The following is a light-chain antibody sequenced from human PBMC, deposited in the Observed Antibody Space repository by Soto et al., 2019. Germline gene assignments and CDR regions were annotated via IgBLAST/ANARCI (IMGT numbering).Light chain of an antibody. CDR1: QTISSW. J-gene: IGKJ1*01. CDR2: KAS. Sequence: DIQMTQSPSTLSGSVGDRVTITCRASQTISSWLAWYQQKPGKAPKILIYKASTLKSGVPSRLSGSGSGTEFTLTIRSLQSEDFATYYCQHHNSYSQAFGQGPNVEL. V-gene: IGKV1-5*03. CDR3: QHHNSYSQA.